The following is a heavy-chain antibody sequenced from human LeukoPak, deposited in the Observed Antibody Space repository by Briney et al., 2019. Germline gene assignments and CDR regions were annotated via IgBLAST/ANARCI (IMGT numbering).Heavy chain of an antibody. D-gene: IGHD6-13*01. CDR3: ATRRSYSSSLPGYNWFDP. V-gene: IGHV1-58*01. J-gene: IGHJ5*02. CDR2: IVVGSGNT. CDR1: GFTFTSSA. Sequence: TSVKVSFKASGFTFTSSAVQWVRQARGQRLEWIGWIVVGSGNTNYAQKFQGRVTITADESTSTAYMELSSLRSEDTAVYYCATRRSYSSSLPGYNWFDPWGQGTLVTVSS.